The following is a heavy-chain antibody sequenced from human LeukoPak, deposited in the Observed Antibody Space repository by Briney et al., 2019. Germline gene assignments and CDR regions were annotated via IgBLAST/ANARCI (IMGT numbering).Heavy chain of an antibody. V-gene: IGHV4-59*01. Sequence: PSETLSLTCTVSGGSISSYYWSWIRQPPGKGLEWIGYIYYSGSTNYNPSLKSRVTISVDTSKNQFSLKLSSVTAADPAVYYCARGVLYSSGWYRQNNYYFDYWGQGTLVTVSS. CDR2: IYYSGST. D-gene: IGHD6-19*01. CDR1: GGSISSYY. J-gene: IGHJ4*02. CDR3: ARGVLYSSGWYRQNNYYFDY.